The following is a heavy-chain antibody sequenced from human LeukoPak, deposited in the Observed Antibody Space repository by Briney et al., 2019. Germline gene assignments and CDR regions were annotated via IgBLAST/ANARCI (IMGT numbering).Heavy chain of an antibody. J-gene: IGHJ4*02. D-gene: IGHD6-13*01. CDR1: GFTFSSYG. CDR2: IRYDGSNK. V-gene: IGHV3-30*02. CDR3: ARDKGIAAALDY. Sequence: GGSLRLSCAASGFTFSSYGMHWVRQAPGKGLEWVAFIRYDGSNKYYADSVKGRFTISRDNAKNSLYLQMNSLRADDTAVYYCARDKGIAAALDYWGQGALVTVSS.